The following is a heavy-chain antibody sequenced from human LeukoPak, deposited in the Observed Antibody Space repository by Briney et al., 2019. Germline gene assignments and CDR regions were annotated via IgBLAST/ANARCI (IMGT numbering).Heavy chain of an antibody. CDR2: ISAYNGNT. D-gene: IGHD2-2*01. V-gene: IGHV1-18*01. CDR3: ARDRSSTSCFYVFDY. Sequence: GASVKVSCKASGYTFTSYGISWVRRAPGQGLEWMGWISAYNGNTNYAQKLQGRVTMTTDTSTSTAYMELRSLRSDDTAVYYCARDRSSTSCFYVFDYWGQGTLVTVSS. CDR1: GYTFTSYG. J-gene: IGHJ4*02.